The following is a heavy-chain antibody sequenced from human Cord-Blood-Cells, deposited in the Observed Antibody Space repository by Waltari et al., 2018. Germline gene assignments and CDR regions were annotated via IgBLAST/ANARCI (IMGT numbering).Heavy chain of an antibody. CDR2: IYYSGST. CDR1: GGSISSSSYY. Sequence: QLQLQESGPGLVKPSETLSLTCPVSGGSISSSSYYWGWIRQPPGQGLEWIGSIYYSGSTYYNPSLKSRVTISVDTSKNQFSLKLSSVTAADTAVYYCARHVGSGGVKRTYNWFDPWGQGTLVTVSS. D-gene: IGHD3-16*01. CDR3: ARHVGSGGVKRTYNWFDP. V-gene: IGHV4-39*07. J-gene: IGHJ5*02.